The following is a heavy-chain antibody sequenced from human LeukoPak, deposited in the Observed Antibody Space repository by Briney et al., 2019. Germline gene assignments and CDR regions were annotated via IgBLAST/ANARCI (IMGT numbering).Heavy chain of an antibody. J-gene: IGHJ4*02. CDR2: IYYSGSTTT. V-gene: IGHV4-59*08. CDR1: GVSISRYY. CDR3: ATSPRYGGY. D-gene: IGHD4-23*01. Sequence: SETLSLTCTVSGVSISRYYWSWIRQPPGRGLEWIAYIYYSGSTTTKYTPSLKSRVTVSVDTSKNQFSLKLSSVTAADTAVYYCATSPRYGGYWGQGTLVTVSS.